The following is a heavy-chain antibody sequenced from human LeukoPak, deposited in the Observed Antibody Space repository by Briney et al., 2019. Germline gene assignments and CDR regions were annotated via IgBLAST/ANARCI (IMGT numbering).Heavy chain of an antibody. V-gene: IGHV3-21*01. CDR2: ISSSSSYI. CDR1: GFTFSSYS. D-gene: IGHD4-17*01. Sequence: PGRSLRLSCAASGFTFSSYSMNWVRQAPGKGLEWVSSISSSSSYIYYADSVKGRFTISRDNAKNSLYLQMNSLRAEDTAVYYCAREPYGDYGPTNLDYYYYYMDVWGKGTTVTVSS. CDR3: AREPYGDYGPTNLDYYYYYMDV. J-gene: IGHJ6*03.